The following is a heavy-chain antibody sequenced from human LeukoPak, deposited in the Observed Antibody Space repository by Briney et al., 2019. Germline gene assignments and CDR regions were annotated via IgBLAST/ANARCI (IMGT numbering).Heavy chain of an antibody. J-gene: IGHJ4*02. Sequence: GGSLRLSCAASGFTFSSYGMSWVRQAPGKGLEWVSAISGSGGSTYYADSVKGRFTISRDNSKNTLYLQMNSLRAEDTAVYYCARDADGVLVAHIFDYWGQGTLVTVSS. D-gene: IGHD2-21*01. V-gene: IGHV3-23*01. CDR2: ISGSGGST. CDR1: GFTFSSYG. CDR3: ARDADGVLVAHIFDY.